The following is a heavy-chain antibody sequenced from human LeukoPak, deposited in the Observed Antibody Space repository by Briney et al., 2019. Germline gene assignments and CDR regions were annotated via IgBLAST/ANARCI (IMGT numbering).Heavy chain of an antibody. J-gene: IGHJ4*02. D-gene: IGHD4-17*01. CDR3: AKVRRLYGDFTFDY. Sequence: GGSLRLSCAASGFTFSSYGMNWVRQAPGKGLEWVSAISGSGGSTYYADSVKGRFTISRDNSKNTLYLQMNSLRAEDTAVYYCAKVRRLYGDFTFDYWGQGTLVTVSS. V-gene: IGHV3-23*01. CDR2: ISGSGGST. CDR1: GFTFSSYG.